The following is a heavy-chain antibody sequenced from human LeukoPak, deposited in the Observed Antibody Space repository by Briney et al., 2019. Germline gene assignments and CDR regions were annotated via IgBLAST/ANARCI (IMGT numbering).Heavy chain of an antibody. CDR1: GFIFSIYW. CDR2: TNQDGSET. J-gene: IGHJ3*02. CDR3: ARDPVGSAFDI. V-gene: IGHV3-7*01. D-gene: IGHD1-26*01. Sequence: GGSLRLSCAASGFIFSIYWMTWVRQAPGKGLECVAITNQDGSETFYVDSVKGRFTISRDNAESSLHLQMNSPRAEDTAVYYCARDPVGSAFDIWGQGTKVTVSS.